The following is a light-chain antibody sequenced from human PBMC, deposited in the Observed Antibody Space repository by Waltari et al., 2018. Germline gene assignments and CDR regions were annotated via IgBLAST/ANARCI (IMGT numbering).Light chain of an antibody. CDR2: HAS. CDR1: QSIGSS. CDR3: QQYNNWPPGT. V-gene: IGKV3-15*01. Sequence: TVVTQSPVTLSVSPGERATLSCRPTQSIGSSLAWYHQKPGQAPRLLIYHASTRATGIPARFSGSGSETEFTLTISSLQSEDFAVYYCQQYNNWPPGTFGQGTKVEV. J-gene: IGKJ1*01.